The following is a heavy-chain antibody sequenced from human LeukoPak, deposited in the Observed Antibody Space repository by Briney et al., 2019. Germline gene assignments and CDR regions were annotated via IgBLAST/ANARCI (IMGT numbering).Heavy chain of an antibody. J-gene: IGHJ3*02. CDR3: ARTYDFGRGPPGDAFDN. CDR2: IDARSGIT. V-gene: IGHV3-48*01. Sequence: GGSLRLSCAASGFTFTIFDLNWVRQAPGKGPEWVSYIDARSGITYYADSVQGRFTISRDNAKESVFLQMNSLRADDTAVYYCARTYDFGRGPPGDAFDNWGPGTSVIVSS. CDR1: GFTFTIFD. D-gene: IGHD3-3*01.